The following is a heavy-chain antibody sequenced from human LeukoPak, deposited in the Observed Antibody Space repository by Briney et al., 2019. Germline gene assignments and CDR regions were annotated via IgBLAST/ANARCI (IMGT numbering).Heavy chain of an antibody. CDR2: IYYSGNT. CDR3: ARVRGYSYDSSDFDY. CDR1: GDSISYYY. Sequence: SETLSLTCTVSGDSISYYYWSWIRQPPGKGLEWIGKIYYSGNTNYNPSLKSRVTISVDTPKNQFSRKLSSVTAADTAVYYRARVRGYSYDSSDFDYWGEGTLVTVSS. J-gene: IGHJ4*02. V-gene: IGHV4-59*01. D-gene: IGHD5-18*01.